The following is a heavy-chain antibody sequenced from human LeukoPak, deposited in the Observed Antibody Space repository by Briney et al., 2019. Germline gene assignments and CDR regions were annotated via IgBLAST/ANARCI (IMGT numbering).Heavy chain of an antibody. CDR3: ACAPDTIDY. CDR1: GFTFSSYE. J-gene: IGHJ4*02. Sequence: GGSLRLSCAASGFTFSSYEMNWIRQAPGKGLEWISYISNSGSTKYYADSVKGRFTISRDNAKNSVFLQMNSLRAEDTAVYYCACAPDTIDYWGQGTLVTVSS. V-gene: IGHV3-48*03. CDR2: ISNSGSTK.